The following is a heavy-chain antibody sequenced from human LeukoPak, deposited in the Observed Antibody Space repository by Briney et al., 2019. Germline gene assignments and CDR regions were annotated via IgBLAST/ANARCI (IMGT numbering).Heavy chain of an antibody. CDR1: GYTFTSYG. CDR2: IIPILGIA. Sequence: SVKVSYKASGYTFTSYGISWVRQAPGQGLEWMGRIIPILGIANYAQKFQGRVTITADKSTSTAYMELSSLRSEDTAVYYCARDEGITGTTAENWGQGTLVTVSS. D-gene: IGHD1-7*01. V-gene: IGHV1-69*04. CDR3: ARDEGITGTTAEN. J-gene: IGHJ4*02.